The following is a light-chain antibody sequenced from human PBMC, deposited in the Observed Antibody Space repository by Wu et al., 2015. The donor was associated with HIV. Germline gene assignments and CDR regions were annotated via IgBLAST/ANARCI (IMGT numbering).Light chain of an antibody. V-gene: IGKV1-9*01. CDR3: QQLNSYPLT. J-gene: IGKJ4*01. CDR1: QDISSY. Sequence: IQLTQSPSSLSASVGDRVTITCRASQDISSYSAWYQQKPGKAPKLLIFAASTLQSGVPSRFSGSGSGTDFTLTISSLQPEDFAAYSCQQLNSYPLTFGGGTKVEIK. CDR2: AAS.